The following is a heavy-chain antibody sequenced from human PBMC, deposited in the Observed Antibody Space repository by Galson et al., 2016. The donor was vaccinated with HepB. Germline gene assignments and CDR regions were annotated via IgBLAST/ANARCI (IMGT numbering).Heavy chain of an antibody. CDR1: GFTFGNFV. D-gene: IGHD4/OR15-4a*01. Sequence: SLRLSCAASGFTFGNFVMHWVRQAPGKGLEWLALISYSGRNKQYADFVRGRFAISRDNSKNTLSLHMEDLTLVDAGIYYCAKEDYGDVLGQWGRGTLVTVSS. J-gene: IGHJ4*02. CDR3: AKEDYGDVLGQ. CDR2: ISYSGRNK. V-gene: IGHV3-30*18.